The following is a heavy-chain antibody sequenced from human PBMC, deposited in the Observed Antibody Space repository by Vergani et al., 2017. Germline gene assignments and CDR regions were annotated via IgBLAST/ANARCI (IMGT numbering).Heavy chain of an antibody. CDR1: GGTFSSYG. Sequence: QVQLVQSGAEVKKPGSSVKVSCKASGGTFSSYGISWVRQAPGQGLEWMGWISAYNGNTNYAQKLQGRVTMTTDTSTSTAYMELRSLRSDDTAVYYCARFTEYSGYDLPYFDYWGQGTLVTVSS. D-gene: IGHD5-12*01. J-gene: IGHJ4*02. CDR3: ARFTEYSGYDLPYFDY. CDR2: ISAYNGNT. V-gene: IGHV1-18*01.